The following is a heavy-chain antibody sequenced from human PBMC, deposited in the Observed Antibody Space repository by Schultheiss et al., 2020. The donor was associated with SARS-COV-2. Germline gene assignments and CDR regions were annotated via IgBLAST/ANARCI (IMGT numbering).Heavy chain of an antibody. J-gene: IGHJ6*02. CDR2: IWYDGSNK. V-gene: IGHV3-30-3*01. CDR1: GFTFSSYW. CDR3: TTDRVGYYYYYGMDV. D-gene: IGHD2-15*01. Sequence: GGSLRLSCAASGFTFSSYWMSWVRQAPGKGLEWVAVIWYDGSNKYYADSVKGRFTISRDNSKNTLYLQMNSLRAEDTAVYYCTTDRVGYYYYYGMDVWGQGTTVTVSS.